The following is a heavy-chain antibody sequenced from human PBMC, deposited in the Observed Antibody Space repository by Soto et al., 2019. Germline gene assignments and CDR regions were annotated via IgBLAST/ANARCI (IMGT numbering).Heavy chain of an antibody. Sequence: ASVKVSCKASGYTFTSYAMHWVRQAPGQRLEWMGWTNAGNGNTKYSQKFQGRVTITRDTSASTAYMELSSLRPEDTAVYYCARSIVVVTALDYWGQGTLVTVSS. CDR1: GYTFTSYA. J-gene: IGHJ4*02. CDR3: ARSIVVVTALDY. CDR2: TNAGNGNT. D-gene: IGHD2-21*02. V-gene: IGHV1-3*01.